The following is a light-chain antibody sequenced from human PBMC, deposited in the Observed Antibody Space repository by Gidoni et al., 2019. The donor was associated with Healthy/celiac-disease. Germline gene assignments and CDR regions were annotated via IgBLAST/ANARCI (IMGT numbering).Light chain of an antibody. CDR3: QQYNNWYT. Sequence: EIVMTQSPATLSVSPGERATLSCRVSQSVNSNLAWYQQKPGQAPRLLIYGASTRATGIPARFSGSGSGTEFTLTCSSLQSEDFAVYYCQQYNNWYTFGQXTKLEIK. CDR1: QSVNSN. V-gene: IGKV3-15*01. J-gene: IGKJ2*01. CDR2: GAS.